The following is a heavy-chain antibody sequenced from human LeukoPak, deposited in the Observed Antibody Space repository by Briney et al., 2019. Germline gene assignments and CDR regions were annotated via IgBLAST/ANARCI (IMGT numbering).Heavy chain of an antibody. V-gene: IGHV3-7*01. CDR3: AREGTAMVSFDY. Sequence: PGRTLSLFCAASVFTFTTYCMSWVRQAPGKGLEGVANIKEDGCDKLYMDSAKGRFTIHRDNAKHCLHRQMDRLIAEDTAVFYCAREGTAMVSFDYWGQGTLVTVSS. CDR2: IKEDGCDK. J-gene: IGHJ4*02. CDR1: VFTFTTYC. D-gene: IGHD5-18*01.